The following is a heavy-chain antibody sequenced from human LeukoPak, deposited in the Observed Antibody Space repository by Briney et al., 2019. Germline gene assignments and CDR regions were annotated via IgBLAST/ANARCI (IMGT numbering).Heavy chain of an antibody. CDR3: ARALTRITMVE. J-gene: IGHJ4*02. D-gene: IGHD3-10*01. CDR1: GGSISSYY. Sequence: SETLSLTCTVSGGSISSYYWSWIRQPPGKGLEWIWYIYYSGSTNYNPSLKSRVTISVDTTKNQFSLKLSSVTAADTAVYYCARALTRITMVEWGQGTLVTVSS. CDR2: IYYSGST. V-gene: IGHV4-59*01.